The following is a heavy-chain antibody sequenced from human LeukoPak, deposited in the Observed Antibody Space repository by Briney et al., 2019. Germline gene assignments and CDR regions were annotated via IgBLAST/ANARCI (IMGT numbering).Heavy chain of an antibody. CDR1: GYTFTSYY. D-gene: IGHD2-21*02. V-gene: IGHV1-46*01. CDR2: INPSGGST. J-gene: IGHJ4*02. CDR3: SRSCGGDCYPDY. Sequence: ASVKVSCKASGYTFTSYYMHWVRQAPGQGLEWMGIINPSGGSTSYAQKFQGRVTMTRDTSTSTVYMELSSLRSEDTAVYYCSRSCGGDCYPDYWGQGTLVTVSS.